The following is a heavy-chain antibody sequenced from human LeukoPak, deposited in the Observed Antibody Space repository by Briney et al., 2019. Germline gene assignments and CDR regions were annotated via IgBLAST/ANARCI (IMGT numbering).Heavy chain of an antibody. V-gene: IGHV4-61*02. CDR2: IYTSGST. CDR3: ARYLVVAASYYFDY. J-gene: IGHJ4*02. D-gene: IGHD2-15*01. Sequence: SETLSLTCTVSGGSISSGSYYWSWIRQPAGKGLEWTGRIYTSGSTNYNPSLKSRVTISVDTSKNQFSLKLSSVTAADTAVYYCARYLVVAASYYFDYWGQGTLVTVSS. CDR1: GGSISSGSYY.